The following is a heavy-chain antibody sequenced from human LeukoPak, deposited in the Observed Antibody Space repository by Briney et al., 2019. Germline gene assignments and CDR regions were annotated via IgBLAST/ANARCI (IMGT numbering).Heavy chain of an antibody. Sequence: SETLSLTCTVSGGSISIYYWSWIRQPPGKGLEWIGYIYYSGSTNYNPSLKSRVTISVDTSKNQFSLKLSSVTAADTAVYYCARGLRYFDWFNPYFDYWGQGTLVTVSS. CDR2: IYYSGST. J-gene: IGHJ4*02. CDR3: ARGLRYFDWFNPYFDY. CDR1: GGSISIYY. D-gene: IGHD3-9*01. V-gene: IGHV4-59*01.